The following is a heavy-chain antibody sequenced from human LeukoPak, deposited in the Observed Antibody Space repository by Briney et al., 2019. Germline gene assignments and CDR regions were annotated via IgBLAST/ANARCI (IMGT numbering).Heavy chain of an antibody. CDR3: ARGGYAAARPGNWFDP. Sequence: PSETLSLTCAVYGGSFGGYYWSWIRQPPGKGLEWIGEINHSGSTNYNPSLKSRVTISVDTSKNQFSLKLSSVTAADTAVYYCARGGYAAARPGNWFDPWGQGTLVTVSS. J-gene: IGHJ5*02. CDR2: INHSGST. D-gene: IGHD6-6*01. V-gene: IGHV4-34*01. CDR1: GGSFGGYY.